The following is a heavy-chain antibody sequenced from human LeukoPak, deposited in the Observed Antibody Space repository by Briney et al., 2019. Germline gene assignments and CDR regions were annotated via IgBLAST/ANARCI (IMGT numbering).Heavy chain of an antibody. D-gene: IGHD3-22*01. J-gene: IGHJ4*02. Sequence: GGSLRLSCAASGFTFSSYAMSWVRQAPGKGLEWVSSVSGSGGYTYYAGSVKGRLTISRDNSKNTLYLQMNSLRAEDTAIYYCAKDRPNYYDSSGHYYRRDGDYWGQGTLVTVSS. V-gene: IGHV3-23*01. CDR2: VSGSGGYT. CDR1: GFTFSSYA. CDR3: AKDRPNYYDSSGHYYRRDGDY.